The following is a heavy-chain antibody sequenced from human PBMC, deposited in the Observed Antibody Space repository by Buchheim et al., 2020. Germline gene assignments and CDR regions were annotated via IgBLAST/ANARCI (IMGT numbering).Heavy chain of an antibody. J-gene: IGHJ5*02. CDR2: IYYSGST. CDR3: ARHKSFGVVITGGDNWFDP. D-gene: IGHD3-3*01. Sequence: QLQLQESGPGLVKPSETLSLTCTVSGGSISSSSYYWGWIRQPPGKGLEWIGSIYYSGSTYYNPSLKSRVTISVDTSKNQFSLKLSSVTAADTAVYYCARHKSFGVVITGGDNWFDPWGQGTL. CDR1: GGSISSSSYY. V-gene: IGHV4-39*01.